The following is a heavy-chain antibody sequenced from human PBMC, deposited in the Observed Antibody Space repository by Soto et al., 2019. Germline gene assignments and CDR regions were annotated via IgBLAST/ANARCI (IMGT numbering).Heavy chain of an antibody. CDR1: GFTFSSYW. CDR3: AVGAGQLLSYGFYI. CDR2: INSDGSST. V-gene: IGHV3-74*01. J-gene: IGHJ3*02. D-gene: IGHD2-2*01. Sequence: EVQLVESGGGLVQPGGSLRLSCAASGFTFSSYWMHWVRQAPGMGLVWVSRINSDGSSTNYADSVKGRFTISRDNANNTMDLHKNSLRGEETAVYYCAVGAGQLLSYGFYIWGQGTMVTGSS.